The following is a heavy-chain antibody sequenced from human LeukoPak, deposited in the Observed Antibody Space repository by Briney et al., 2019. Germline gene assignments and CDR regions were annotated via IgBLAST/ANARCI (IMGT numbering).Heavy chain of an antibody. CDR3: ARDKGENYDSSGYLDY. D-gene: IGHD3-22*01. V-gene: IGHV4-59*01. CDR2: INYSGST. J-gene: IGHJ4*02. CDR1: GGSISTYY. Sequence: SETLSLTCTVSGGSISTYYWSWIRQPPGKGLEWIGYINYSGSTNCNPALKSRVTISVDTSKNQFSLKLSSVTAADTAVYYCARDKGENYDSSGYLDYWGQGTLVTVSS.